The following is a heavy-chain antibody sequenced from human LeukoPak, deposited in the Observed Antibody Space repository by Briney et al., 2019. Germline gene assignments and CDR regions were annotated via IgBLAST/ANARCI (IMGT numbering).Heavy chain of an antibody. V-gene: IGHV1-69*05. J-gene: IGHJ4*02. D-gene: IGHD3-3*01. CDR2: IIPIFGTA. CDR1: GGTFSSYA. Sequence: RGASVKVSCKASGGTFSSYAISWVRQAPGQGLEWMGGIIPIFGTANYAQKFQGRVTITTDESTSTAYMELSSLRSEDTAVYYCARGGGITIFGVVPTNYFDYWGQGTLVTVSS. CDR3: ARGGGITIFGVVPTNYFDY.